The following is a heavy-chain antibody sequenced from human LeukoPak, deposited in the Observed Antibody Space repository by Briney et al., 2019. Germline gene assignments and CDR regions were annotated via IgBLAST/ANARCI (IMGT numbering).Heavy chain of an antibody. D-gene: IGHD2-15*01. CDR2: IYSSGST. CDR3: ARVGAYSSRGSCSDDAFDI. J-gene: IGHJ3*02. V-gene: IGHV3-53*01. CDR1: GFTVSSNY. Sequence: GGSLRLSCAASGFTVSSNYMSWVRQAPGRGLEWVSVIYSSGSTYYADSVKGRFTISRDNSKNTLYLQMNSLRAEDTAVYYCARVGAYSSRGSCSDDAFDICGQGTMVTVSS.